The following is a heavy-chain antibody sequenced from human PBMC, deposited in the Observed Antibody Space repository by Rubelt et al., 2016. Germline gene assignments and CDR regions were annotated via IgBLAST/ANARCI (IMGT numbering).Heavy chain of an antibody. J-gene: IGHJ4*02. V-gene: IGHV3-74*01. CDR2: INSDGSST. CDR1: GFTFSNYW. CDR3: AREDELMVGAMGLDY. Sequence: AASGFTFSNYWMHWVRQAPGKGLVLVSRINSDGSSTSYADSVKGRCTISRDNAKNTLYLQMNRLRAEDTAVYYCAREDELMVGAMGLDYWGQGTLVTVSS. D-gene: IGHD1-26*01.